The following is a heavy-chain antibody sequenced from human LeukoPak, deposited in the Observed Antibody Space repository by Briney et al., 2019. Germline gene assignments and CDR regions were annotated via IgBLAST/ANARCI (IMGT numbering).Heavy chain of an antibody. J-gene: IGHJ4*02. V-gene: IGHV4-4*02. CDR1: GGSLTTTNC. D-gene: IGHD2-8*01. CDR2: VSLEGVR. CDR3: TRRNGAFSYFGY. Sequence: SGTLSLTCVVAGGSLTTTNCGCGGRQFPGQGLQWIGEVSLEGVRNYNPSLTSRVTMSLDRAKNLLSLNLNSVTAADTAVYYCTRRNGAFSYFGYWGQGILVTV.